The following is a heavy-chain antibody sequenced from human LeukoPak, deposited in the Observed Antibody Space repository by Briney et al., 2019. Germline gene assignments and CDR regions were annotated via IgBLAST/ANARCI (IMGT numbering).Heavy chain of an antibody. CDR2: INTDGSST. Sequence: GGSLRLSCTASGFTFRTYWMHWVRQAPGKGLVWVSRINTDGSSTTYADSVKGRFTISRDNAKNTLYLQMNSLRAEDTAVYYCTRDYSSCPDYWGQGTQVTVSS. CDR1: GFTFRTYW. J-gene: IGHJ4*02. V-gene: IGHV3-74*01. CDR3: TRDYSSCPDY. D-gene: IGHD6-13*01.